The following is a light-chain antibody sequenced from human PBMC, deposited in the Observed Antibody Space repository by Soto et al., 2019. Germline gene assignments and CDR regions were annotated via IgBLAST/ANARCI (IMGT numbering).Light chain of an antibody. CDR1: QSVSSS. CDR3: QQRSNWPIT. CDR2: DAS. J-gene: IGKJ5*01. V-gene: IGKV3-11*01. Sequence: RVLTQSPATLSLSPGERATVSCRASQSVSSSLAWYQQKPGQAPRLLIYDASKRATGVPARFSGSGSGTDHTLTISSLEPEDSAVYYCQQRSNWPITFGQGTRLEIK.